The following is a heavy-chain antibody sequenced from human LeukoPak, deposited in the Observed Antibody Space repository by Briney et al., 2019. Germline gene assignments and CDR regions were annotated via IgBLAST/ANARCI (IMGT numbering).Heavy chain of an antibody. D-gene: IGHD2-15*01. J-gene: IGHJ5*02. Sequence: PSETLSLTCAVYGGSFSGYYWSWIRQPPGKGLEWIGEINHSGSTNYNASLKSRVTISLDTSKNQFSLKLNSVTAADTAVYYCVTEPGYCTGGRCYGGWFDPWGQGTLVTVSS. V-gene: IGHV4-34*01. CDR3: VTEPGYCTGGRCYGGWFDP. CDR2: INHSGST. CDR1: GGSFSGYY.